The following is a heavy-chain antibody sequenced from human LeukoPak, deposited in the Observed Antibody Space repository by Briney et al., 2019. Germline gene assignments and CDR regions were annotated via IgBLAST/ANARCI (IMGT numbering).Heavy chain of an antibody. J-gene: IGHJ4*02. Sequence: SETLSLTCTVSGGSISSYYWSWIRQPPGKGLEWIGYIYYSGSTNYNPSLKSRVTISVDTSKNQFSLKLSSVTAADTAVYYCARNTRWLSFDYWGQGTLVTVSS. V-gene: IGHV4-59*01. CDR3: ARNTRWLSFDY. CDR1: GGSISSYY. CDR2: IYYSGST. D-gene: IGHD3-22*01.